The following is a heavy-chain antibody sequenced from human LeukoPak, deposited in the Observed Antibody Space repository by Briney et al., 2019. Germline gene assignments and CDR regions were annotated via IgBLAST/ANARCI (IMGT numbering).Heavy chain of an antibody. J-gene: IGHJ5*02. CDR1: GGSISSGDYY. Sequence: ASQTLSLTCTVSGGSISSGDYYWSWIRQPPGKGLEWIGYIYYSGSTYYNPSLKSRVTISVDTSKNQFSLKLSSVTAADTAVYYCARDRITMVRGGPVSRFDPWGQGTLVTVSS. CDR2: IYYSGST. V-gene: IGHV4-30-4*01. CDR3: ARDRITMVRGGPVSRFDP. D-gene: IGHD3-10*01.